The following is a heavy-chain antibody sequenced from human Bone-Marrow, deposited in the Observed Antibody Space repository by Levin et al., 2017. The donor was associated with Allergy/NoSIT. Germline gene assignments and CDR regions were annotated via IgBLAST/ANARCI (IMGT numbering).Heavy chain of an antibody. D-gene: IGHD3-10*01. CDR1: GGSISSDGYY. CDR3: ARDAATIRELYGFEI. V-gene: IGHV4-31*03. CDR2: IYYSGST. J-gene: IGHJ3*02. Sequence: PSETLSLTCTVSGGSISSDGYYWSWIRQHPGKGLEWIGYIYYSGSTNYNPSLKSRVTISVDTSKNQFSLKLRSVTAADTAVYYCARDAATIRELYGFEIWGQGTMVTVSS.